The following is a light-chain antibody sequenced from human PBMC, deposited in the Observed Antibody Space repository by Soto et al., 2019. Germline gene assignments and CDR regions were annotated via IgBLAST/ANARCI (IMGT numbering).Light chain of an antibody. J-gene: IGKJ4*01. Sequence: EIVLTQSPATLSLSPGERATLSCRASQSVSNSLAWYQQKPGQAPRLLIYDASNRATGIPARFSGSGSGTDFTLTISSLEPEDFAVYYCQQRSNWPPSLTFGGGTKVEIK. CDR1: QSVSNS. CDR2: DAS. CDR3: QQRSNWPPSLT. V-gene: IGKV3-11*01.